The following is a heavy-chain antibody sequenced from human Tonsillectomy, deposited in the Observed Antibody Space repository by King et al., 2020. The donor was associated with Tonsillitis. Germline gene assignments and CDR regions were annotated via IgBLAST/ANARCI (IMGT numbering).Heavy chain of an antibody. CDR3: ATKGLHSNYYNGMDV. CDR2: IIPIFGTP. J-gene: IGHJ6*02. V-gene: IGHV1-69*01. D-gene: IGHD2-8*01. CDR1: GGTFSSYA. Sequence: QLVQSGAEVKKPGSSVKVSCKASGGTFSSYAIIWVRQAPGQGLEWMGGIIPIFGTPNYAQKFRGRVTITADESTRTAYMELSSLRSEDTAVYYCATKGLHSNYYNGMDVWGQGTTVTVSS.